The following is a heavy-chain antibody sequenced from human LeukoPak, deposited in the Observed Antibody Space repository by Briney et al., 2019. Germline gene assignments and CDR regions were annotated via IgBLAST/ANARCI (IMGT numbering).Heavy chain of an antibody. D-gene: IGHD2-2*01. CDR3: ASRSSSLNWYFDL. V-gene: IGHV3-23*01. CDR1: GFTFSSYA. J-gene: IGHJ2*01. CDR2: ISGNGGNT. Sequence: GGSLRLSCAASGFTFSSYATTWVRQAPGKGLEWVSGISGNGGNTYYADSVKGRSTISRDNSKETLYLQMNSLRAEDTAVYYCASRSSSLNWYFDLWGRGTLVTVSS.